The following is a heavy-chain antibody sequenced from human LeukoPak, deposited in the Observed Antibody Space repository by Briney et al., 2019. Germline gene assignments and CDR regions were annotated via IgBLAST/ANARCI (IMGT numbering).Heavy chain of an antibody. CDR2: IWYDGSNK. J-gene: IGHJ4*02. CDR3: ASYSSSFLFEY. D-gene: IGHD6-6*01. V-gene: IGHV3-33*01. Sequence: GGSLRLSCAASGLTFSSYGMHWVRQAPGKGLEWVAVIWYDGSNKYCADSVRGRFTISRDNSKNTLSLQMNSLRAEDTAVYYCASYSSSFLFEYWGQGTVATVSS. CDR1: GLTFSSYG.